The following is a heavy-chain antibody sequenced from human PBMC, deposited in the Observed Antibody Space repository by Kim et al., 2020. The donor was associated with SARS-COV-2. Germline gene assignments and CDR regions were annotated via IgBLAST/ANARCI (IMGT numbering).Heavy chain of an antibody. D-gene: IGHD5-12*01. CDR3: AKETPEMATMPIFDY. Sequence: DSVKGRFTISRDNSKNTLYLQMNSLRAEDTAVYYCAKETPEMATMPIFDYWGQGTLVTVSS. V-gene: IGHV3-23*01. J-gene: IGHJ4*02.